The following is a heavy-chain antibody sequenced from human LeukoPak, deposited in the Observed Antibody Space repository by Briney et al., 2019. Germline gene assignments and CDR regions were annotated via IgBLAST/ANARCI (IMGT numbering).Heavy chain of an antibody. V-gene: IGHV3-33*01. CDR1: GFTFSNYG. CDR2: VWYDGTNK. Sequence: PGGSLRLSCAASGFTFSNYGMHWVRKPPGKGLEWVGVVWYDGTNKYYADSVKGRFTISRDNSKNTLYLQMNSLSAEDTAVYYCARAWCSGGKFYVSAHDYWGQGTLVIVSS. J-gene: IGHJ4*02. CDR3: ARAWCSGGKFYVSAHDY. D-gene: IGHD2-15*01.